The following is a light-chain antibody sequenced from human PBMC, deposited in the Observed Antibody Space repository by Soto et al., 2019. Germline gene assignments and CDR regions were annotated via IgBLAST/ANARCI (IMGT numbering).Light chain of an antibody. J-gene: IGLJ2*01. V-gene: IGLV1-51*02. CDR1: SSNIGNNY. CDR3: GTWDSSLSAGGV. Sequence: QSALTQPPSVSAAPGQKVTISCSGSSSNIGNNYVSWYQQLPGTAPKLLIYENNKRPSEIPDRFSGSKSGTSATLGITGLQTGDEAGYYCGTWDSSLSAGGVFGGGTKLTVL. CDR2: ENN.